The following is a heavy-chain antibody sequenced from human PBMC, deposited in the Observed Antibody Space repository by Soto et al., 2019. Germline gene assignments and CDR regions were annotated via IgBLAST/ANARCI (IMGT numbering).Heavy chain of an antibody. Sequence: GGSLRLSCAASGFTFSSYAMSWVRQAPGKGLEWVSAISCSGGSTYYADSVKGRFTISRDNSKNTLYLQMNSLRAEDTAVYYCAKDRRSSSYYFDYWGQGTLVTVSS. CDR1: GFTFSSYA. V-gene: IGHV3-23*01. J-gene: IGHJ4*02. D-gene: IGHD6-6*01. CDR2: ISCSGGST. CDR3: AKDRRSSSYYFDY.